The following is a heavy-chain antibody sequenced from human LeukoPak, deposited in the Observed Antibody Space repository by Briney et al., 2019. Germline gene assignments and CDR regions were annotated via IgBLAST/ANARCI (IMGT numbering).Heavy chain of an antibody. J-gene: IGHJ6*03. CDR2: INPNNGGT. CDR3: AKDRYGDYEAPFHYYMDA. CDR1: GYTFTDHF. Sequence: ASVKVSCKASGYTFTDHFIHWVRQAPGQGLEWMGWINPNNGGTNYAQKFQGRVTITRDTSIDTAYMQLSRLRSDDTAVYYCAKDRYGDYEAPFHYYMDAWGRGTTVTVSS. D-gene: IGHD5-12*01. V-gene: IGHV1-2*02.